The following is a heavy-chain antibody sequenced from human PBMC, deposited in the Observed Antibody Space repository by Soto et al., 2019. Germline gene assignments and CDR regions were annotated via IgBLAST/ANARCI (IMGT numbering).Heavy chain of an antibody. J-gene: IGHJ4*02. CDR2: ISSSSSYI. D-gene: IGHD6-6*01. Sequence: GGSLRLSCAASGFTFSSYSMNWVRQAPGKGLEWVSSISSSSSYIYYADSVKGRFTISRDNAKNSLYLQMNSLRAEDTAVYYCARATSIAARPIGYWGQGTLVTVSS. CDR3: ARATSIAARPIGY. CDR1: GFTFSSYS. V-gene: IGHV3-21*01.